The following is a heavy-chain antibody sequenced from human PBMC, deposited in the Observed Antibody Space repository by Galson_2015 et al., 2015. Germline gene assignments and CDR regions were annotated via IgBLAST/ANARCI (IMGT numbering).Heavy chain of an antibody. V-gene: IGHV3-30*03. CDR2: ISYDGSNK. Sequence: SLRLSCAASGFTFSSYGMHWVRQAPGKGLEWVAVISYDGSNKYYADSVKGRFTISRDNSKNTLYLQMNSLRAEDTAVYYCAREDYGMDVCGQATTVTVSS. CDR1: GFTFSSYG. CDR3: AREDYGMDV. J-gene: IGHJ6*02.